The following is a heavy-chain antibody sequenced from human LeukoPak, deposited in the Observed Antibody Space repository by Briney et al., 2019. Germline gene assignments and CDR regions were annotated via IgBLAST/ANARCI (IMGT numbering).Heavy chain of an antibody. V-gene: IGHV1-18*01. J-gene: IGHJ6*03. CDR1: GYTFTSYG. CDR2: ISAYNSNT. D-gene: IGHD5-18*01. CDR3: ARVSLNRIRLWLVDYYYYIRHV. Sequence: ASVKVSCKASGYTFTSYGISWVRQAPGQGLEWMGWISAYNSNTNYAQKHQGRVTMTTDTSTSTAYMELRSLRSDDTAVYYCARVSLNRIRLWLVDYYYYIRHVWPKGPTVTVPS.